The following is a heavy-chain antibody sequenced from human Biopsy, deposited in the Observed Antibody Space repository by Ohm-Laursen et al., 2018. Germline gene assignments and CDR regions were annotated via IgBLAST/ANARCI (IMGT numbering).Heavy chain of an antibody. CDR3: AKGRDSGWNGGDY. D-gene: IGHD6-19*01. CDR1: GFIFSSNA. CDR2: ISGGDGTT. Sequence: GSLRLSCTASGFIFSSNALTWVRQAPGKGLEWVSSISGGDGTTYYVDSVKGRFTISRDNSKNTVYLQMNSLRAEDTAVYYCAKGRDSGWNGGDYWGRGTLVTVSS. V-gene: IGHV3-23*01. J-gene: IGHJ4*02.